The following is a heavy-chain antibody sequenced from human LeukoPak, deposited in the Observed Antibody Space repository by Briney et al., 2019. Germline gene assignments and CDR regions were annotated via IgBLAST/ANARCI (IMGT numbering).Heavy chain of an antibody. CDR3: ATAFGIYDFWSGPIIYGMDV. V-gene: IGHV1-8*01. CDR1: GYTFTSYD. J-gene: IGHJ6*02. D-gene: IGHD3-3*01. CDR2: MNPNSGNT. Sequence: ASVKVSCKASGYTFTSYDINWVRQATGQGLEWMGWMNPNSGNTGYAQKFQGRVTMTRNTSISTAYMELSSLSPEDTAVYYCATAFGIYDFWSGPIIYGMDVWGQGTTVTVSS.